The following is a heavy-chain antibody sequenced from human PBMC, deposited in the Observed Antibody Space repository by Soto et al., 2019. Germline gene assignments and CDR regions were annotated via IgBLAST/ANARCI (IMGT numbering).Heavy chain of an antibody. J-gene: IGHJ4*02. CDR3: AGEATMGRLVVMTGY. CDR2: IYSGVST. CDR1: GFTVTTNS. D-gene: IGHD3-22*01. V-gene: IGHV3-66*01. Sequence: DGQLVESGGGLVQPGGSLRLSCVVSGFTVTTNSMSWVRQAPGKGLEWVSIIYSGVSTYYADSVKDRFTISSDNSKNMLYIQMNSQGAEDTAVYYCAGEATMGRLVVMTGYWGQGTLVTVSS.